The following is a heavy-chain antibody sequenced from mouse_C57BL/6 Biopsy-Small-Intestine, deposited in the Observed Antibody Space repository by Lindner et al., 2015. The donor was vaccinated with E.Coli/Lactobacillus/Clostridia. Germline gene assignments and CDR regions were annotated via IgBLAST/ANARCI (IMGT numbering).Heavy chain of an antibody. CDR3: SGMRALAY. D-gene: IGHD3-1*01. CDR1: GFTFSDYG. Sequence: VQLQESGGGLVKPGGSRKLSCAASGFTFSDYGIHWVRQAPEKGLEWVAYISSGSSTISYADTVKGRFTISRDDAKNTLFLQMTSLRSEDTAMYYCSGMRALAYWGQGTLVTVS. V-gene: IGHV5-17*01. J-gene: IGHJ3*01. CDR2: ISSGSSTI.